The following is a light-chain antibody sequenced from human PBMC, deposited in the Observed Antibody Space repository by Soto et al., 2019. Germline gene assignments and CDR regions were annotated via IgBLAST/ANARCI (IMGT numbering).Light chain of an antibody. Sequence: EIVLTQSPATLSLSPGERATLSCRASQSVSNYLAWYQQKPGQAPRLLIYDASNRATAVPDRFSGSGSGTDFNLTISSLEPEDFAVYYCLQRSSWPRNFGQGTRLEIK. CDR2: DAS. CDR1: QSVSNY. V-gene: IGKV3-11*01. J-gene: IGKJ2*01. CDR3: LQRSSWPRN.